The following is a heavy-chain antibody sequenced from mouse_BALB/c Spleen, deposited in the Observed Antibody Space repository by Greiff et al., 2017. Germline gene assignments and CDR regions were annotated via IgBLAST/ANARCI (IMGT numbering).Heavy chain of an antibody. J-gene: IGHJ3*01. CDR1: GFTFSSYA. D-gene: IGHD2-4*01. CDR3: ARTSYDYDGY. V-gene: IGHV5-6-5*01. CDR2: ISSGGST. Sequence: DVMLVESGGGLVKPGGSLKLSCAASGFTFSSYAMSWVRQTPEKRLEWVASISSGGSTYYPDSVKGRFTISRDNARNILYLQMSSLRSEDTAMYYCARTSYDYDGYWGQGTLVTVSA.